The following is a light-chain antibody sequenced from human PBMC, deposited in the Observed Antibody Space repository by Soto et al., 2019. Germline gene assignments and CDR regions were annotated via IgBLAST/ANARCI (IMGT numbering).Light chain of an antibody. CDR3: QQYGDSPVT. CDR1: HSVNSNY. CDR2: GAS. Sequence: EIVLTQSPGTLSLSPGERATLSCRASHSVNSNYLAWYRQRPGQAPRLLIYGASTRATGVPDTFSGRGSGTDFTLTISRLEPEDLAVYYCQQYGDSPVTFGQGTRLEIK. J-gene: IGKJ5*01. V-gene: IGKV3-20*01.